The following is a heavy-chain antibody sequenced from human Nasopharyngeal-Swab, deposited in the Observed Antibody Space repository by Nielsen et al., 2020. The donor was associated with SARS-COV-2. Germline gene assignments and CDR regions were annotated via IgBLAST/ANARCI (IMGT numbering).Heavy chain of an antibody. D-gene: IGHD2-15*01. CDR3: TRCGGGCYSGRGH. CDR2: LSDKGNTYAT. Sequence: GESLKLSCAASGFTFGDSAIHWVRQSSGKGLEWVGRLSDKGNTYATAYSASVKGKFIIFRDDPTNTAYLQGNSLKTEGTAMYYCTRCGGGCYSGRGHGGQETLVTVSS. CDR1: GFTFGDSA. V-gene: IGHV3-73*01. J-gene: IGHJ4*02.